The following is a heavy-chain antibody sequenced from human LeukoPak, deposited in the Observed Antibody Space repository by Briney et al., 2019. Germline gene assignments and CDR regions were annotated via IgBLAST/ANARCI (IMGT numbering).Heavy chain of an antibody. CDR2: ITSSSSYI. D-gene: IGHD1-26*01. V-gene: IGHV3-21*06. CDR3: ARDPYSGNYGAYYYYYMDV. J-gene: IGHJ6*03. CDR1: GFTFSSYN. Sequence: GGSLRLSCAASGFTFSSYNMNWVRQAPGKGLEWVSSITSSSSYIYYADSVKGRFTISRDNAKDSLYLQMDSLRVEDTAEYYCARDPYSGNYGAYYYYYMDVWGKGTTVTVSS.